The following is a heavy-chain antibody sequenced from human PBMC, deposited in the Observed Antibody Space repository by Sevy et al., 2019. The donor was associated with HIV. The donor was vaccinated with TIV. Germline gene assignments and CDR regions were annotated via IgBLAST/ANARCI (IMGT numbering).Heavy chain of an antibody. D-gene: IGHD2-2*02. V-gene: IGHV1-69*13. CDR1: GGTFSSYA. CDR2: IIPIFGTA. CDR3: AKSGDIVVVPAAIG. Sequence: GASVKVSCKASGGTFSSYAISWVRQAPGQGLEWMGGIIPIFGTANYAQKFQGRVTITADESTSTAYMELSSLRSEDTAVYYCAKSGDIVVVPAAIGWGQGTLVTVSS. J-gene: IGHJ4*02.